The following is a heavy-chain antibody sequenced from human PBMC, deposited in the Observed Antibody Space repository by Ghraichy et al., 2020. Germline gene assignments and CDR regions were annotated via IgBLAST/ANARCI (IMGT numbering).Heavy chain of an antibody. CDR1: GFTFGSYA. CDR2: ISGSGGSP. Sequence: GSLRLSCAVSGFTFGSYAMSWVRQAPGKGLEWVSSISGSGGSPNYADSVKGRCTISRDSSRNTLYLQMNSLRAEDTAVYYCSKAHNYAFWSRPNAAWLDPWGQGTLVTVSS. CDR3: SKAHNYAFWSRPNAAWLDP. V-gene: IGHV3-23*01. D-gene: IGHD3-3*01. J-gene: IGHJ5*02.